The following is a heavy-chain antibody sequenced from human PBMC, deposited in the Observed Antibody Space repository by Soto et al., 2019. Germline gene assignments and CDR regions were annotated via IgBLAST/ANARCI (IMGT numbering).Heavy chain of an antibody. CDR3: ARSYDFWSGYIPGFGY. CDR1: GYSFTSYW. Sequence: PGESLKISCKGSGYSFTSYWIGWVRQMPGKGLEWMGIIYPGDSDTRYSPSFQGQVTISADKSISTAYLQWSSLKASDTAMYYCARSYDFWSGYIPGFGYWGQGSLVTVS. J-gene: IGHJ4*02. V-gene: IGHV5-51*01. CDR2: IYPGDSDT. D-gene: IGHD3-3*01.